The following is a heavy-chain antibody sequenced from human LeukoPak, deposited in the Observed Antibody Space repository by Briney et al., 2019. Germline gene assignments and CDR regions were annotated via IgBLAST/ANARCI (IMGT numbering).Heavy chain of an antibody. J-gene: IGHJ6*03. D-gene: IGHD1-1*01. Sequence: GGSLRLSCAASGFTFSDYYMCWVRQAPGKGLEWVSYISISGSTIYYADSVKGRFTISRDNAKNKLYLQMNSVRAEDTAVYYCARAASGTTRPYYYNYYMDFWGKGTMVTVSS. CDR1: GFTFSDYY. CDR3: ARAASGTTRPYYYNYYMDF. CDR2: ISISGSTI. V-gene: IGHV3-11*04.